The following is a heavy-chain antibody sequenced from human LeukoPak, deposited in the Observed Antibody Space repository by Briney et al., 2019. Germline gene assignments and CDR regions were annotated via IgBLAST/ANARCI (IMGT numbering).Heavy chain of an antibody. CDR1: GVSISSNNW. CDR2: IYTSGST. Sequence: SETLSLTCAVSGVSISSNNWWNWVRQPPGKGLEWIGRIYTSGSTNYNPSLKSRVTMSVDTSKNQFSLKLSSVTAADTAVYYCARGPHYALGIYFDYWGQGTLVTVSS. V-gene: IGHV4-4*02. CDR3: ARGPHYALGIYFDY. J-gene: IGHJ4*02. D-gene: IGHD7-27*01.